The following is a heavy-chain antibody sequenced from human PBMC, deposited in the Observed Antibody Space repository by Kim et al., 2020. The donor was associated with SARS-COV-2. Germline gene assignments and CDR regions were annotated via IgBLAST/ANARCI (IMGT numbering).Heavy chain of an antibody. CDR2: INRNSDST. CDR3: VRGYAGGPFDL. V-gene: IGHV3-20*01. CDR1: GFTFDDYG. Sequence: GGSLRLSCAASGFTFDDYGMSLVRQAPGKGLEWVSGINRNSDSTGYTDSVKGRFTISRDNAKNTLFLQMNSPRAEDTALYHCVRGYAGGPFDLWGQGTLV. J-gene: IGHJ4*02. D-gene: IGHD3-16*01.